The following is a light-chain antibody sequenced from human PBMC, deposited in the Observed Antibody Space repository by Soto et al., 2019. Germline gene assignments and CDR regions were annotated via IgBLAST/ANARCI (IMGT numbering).Light chain of an antibody. Sequence: QSVLTQPRSVSGSPGQSVTISCTGTSSDVGGYNYVSWYQQHPGKAPRLMIDDVTKRPSGVPDRFSGSKSGNTASLTVSGLQAEDEGEYYCCAYAGSYTYIFGTGTKLTVL. J-gene: IGLJ1*01. CDR2: DVT. CDR1: SSDVGGYNY. CDR3: CAYAGSYTYI. V-gene: IGLV2-11*01.